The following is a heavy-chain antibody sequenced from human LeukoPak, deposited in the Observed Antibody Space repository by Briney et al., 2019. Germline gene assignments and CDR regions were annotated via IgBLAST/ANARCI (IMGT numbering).Heavy chain of an antibody. Sequence: SETLSLTCSVYGGSFSDYYWSWIRQPPGKGLEWIGEMNHSGSTNYNPSLKSRVTISVDTSKNQFSLKLSSVTAADTAVYYCAREHYDFWSGPLDYWGQGTLVTVSS. V-gene: IGHV4-34*01. J-gene: IGHJ4*02. D-gene: IGHD3-3*01. CDR1: GGSFSDYY. CDR2: MNHSGST. CDR3: AREHYDFWSGPLDY.